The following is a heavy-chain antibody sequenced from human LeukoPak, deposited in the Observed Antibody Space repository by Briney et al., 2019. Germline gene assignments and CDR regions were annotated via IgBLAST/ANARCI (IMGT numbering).Heavy chain of an antibody. Sequence: GGSLRLSCSASGFTFSSYAMYWVRQAPGKGLEYVSAVSSNGDSTYYAGSVKGRFTISRDNSKNTLYLQMSSLRAEDTAVYYCVAAMVARAIDYWGQGTLVTVSS. CDR2: VSSNGDST. V-gene: IGHV3-64D*06. CDR3: VAAMVARAIDY. D-gene: IGHD5-18*01. J-gene: IGHJ4*02. CDR1: GFTFSSYA.